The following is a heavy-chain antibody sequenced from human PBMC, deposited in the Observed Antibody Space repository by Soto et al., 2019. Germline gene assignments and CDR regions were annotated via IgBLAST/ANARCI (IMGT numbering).Heavy chain of an antibody. Sequence: SVKVSCKASGGTFSSYAISWVRKAPGQGLEWMGGIIPIFGTADYAQKFQGRVTITADKSTSTAYMELSSLRSEDTAVYYCARSYWDYDSSGYTFDYWGRG. CDR2: IIPIFGTA. J-gene: IGHJ4*02. V-gene: IGHV1-69*06. D-gene: IGHD3-22*01. CDR1: GGTFSSYA. CDR3: ARSYWDYDSSGYTFDY.